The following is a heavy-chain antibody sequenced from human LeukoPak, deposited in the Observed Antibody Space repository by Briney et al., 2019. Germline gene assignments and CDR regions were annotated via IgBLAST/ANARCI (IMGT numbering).Heavy chain of an antibody. J-gene: IGHJ4*02. CDR2: IYYSGSS. Sequence: PSETLSLTCTVSGGSLSTYYWSWIRQPPGKELEWIGYIYYSGSSDCNPSLKSRVTISVDTSRNQFSLNLTSVTAADTAVYYCARDRPGGSSLDYWGQGTLVTVSS. V-gene: IGHV4-59*01. CDR3: ARDRPGGSSLDY. CDR1: GGSLSTYY. D-gene: IGHD6-13*01.